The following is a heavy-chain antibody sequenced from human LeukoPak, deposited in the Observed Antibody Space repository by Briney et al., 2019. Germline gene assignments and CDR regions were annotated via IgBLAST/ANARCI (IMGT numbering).Heavy chain of an antibody. CDR3: ARFSDYGGNSGFDY. D-gene: IGHD4-23*01. V-gene: IGHV1-18*01. J-gene: IGHJ4*02. CDR1: GYTFTSYG. CDR2: ISAYNGNT. Sequence: GASVKVSCKASGYTFTSYGISWVRQAPGQGLEWMGWISAYNGNTNYAQKLQGRVTMTTDTSTSTAYMELRSLGSDDTAVYYCARFSDYGGNSGFDYWGQGTPVTVSS.